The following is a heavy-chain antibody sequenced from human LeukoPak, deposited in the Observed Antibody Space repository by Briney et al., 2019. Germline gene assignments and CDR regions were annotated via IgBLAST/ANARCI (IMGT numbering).Heavy chain of an antibody. V-gene: IGHV3-20*04. CDR3: ARSSYSSSSSV. Sequence: GGSLGLSCAASGFTYSSYTMRWARQAPGKGLEWVAGISNIGGNTEYADSVKDRFIISRDNAENSLYLQINSLRAEDTAVYYCARSSYSSSSSVWGQGTMVTVSS. CDR2: ISNIGGNT. J-gene: IGHJ3*01. CDR1: GFTYSSYT. D-gene: IGHD6-6*01.